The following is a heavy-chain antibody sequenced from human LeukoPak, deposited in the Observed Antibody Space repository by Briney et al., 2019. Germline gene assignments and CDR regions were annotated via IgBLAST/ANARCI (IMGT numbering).Heavy chain of an antibody. V-gene: IGHV3-74*01. D-gene: IGHD4-17*01. CDR3: AKDGRPGLRP. CDR2: INTDGGST. CDR1: GFTFGSYW. Sequence: PGGSLRLSCAASGFTFGSYWMHWVRQAPGKGLVWVSRINTDGGSTTYADSVKGRFTISRDNAKNTLYLQMNSLRAEDTAVYCAKDGRPGLRPWGQGTLVTVSS. J-gene: IGHJ5*02.